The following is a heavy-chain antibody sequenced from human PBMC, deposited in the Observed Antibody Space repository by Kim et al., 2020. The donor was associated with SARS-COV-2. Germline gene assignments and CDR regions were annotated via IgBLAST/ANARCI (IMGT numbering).Heavy chain of an antibody. CDR1: GFTFSNYA. CDR3: ARHSWGSLNYYYFYMEV. Sequence: GGSLRLSCAASGFTFSNYAMSWVRQAPGKGLEWVAGINDIAGNTNYADSVKGRITISRDNSRNTLFLVMNSLRAEDTGVYYCARHSWGSLNYYYFYMEV. D-gene: IGHD3-16*01. V-gene: IGHV3-23*01. CDR2: INDIAGNT. J-gene: IGHJ6*03.